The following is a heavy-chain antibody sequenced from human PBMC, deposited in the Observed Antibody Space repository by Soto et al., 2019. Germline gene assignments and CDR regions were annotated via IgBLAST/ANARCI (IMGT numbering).Heavy chain of an antibody. CDR3: AKHYFAFWSDHYNGGFDH. J-gene: IGHJ4*02. CDR2: VSYDGSEK. Sequence: QVQLVESGGGVVQPGGSLRLSCAASGFTFDTYGMHWVRQAPGKGLEWVAVVSYDGSEKNYGDSMKGRFTISRDNSKNTLYLQMSSLRPEDTAVYYCAKHYFAFWSDHYNGGFDHWGQGTLVTVSS. CDR1: GFTFDTYG. V-gene: IGHV3-30*18. D-gene: IGHD3-3*01.